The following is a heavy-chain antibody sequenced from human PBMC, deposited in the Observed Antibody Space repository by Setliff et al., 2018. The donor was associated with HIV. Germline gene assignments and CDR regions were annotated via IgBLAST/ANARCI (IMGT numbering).Heavy chain of an antibody. CDR1: GGFISSYY. D-gene: IGHD2-15*01. Sequence: SETLSLTCTVSGGFISSYYWSWIRQPPGKGLEWIGHIYYSGSTNYNSSLKSRVTISVDTSKNQFSLKLNSVTAAATAMYYCARVVDADYLDYWGQGTPVTVSS. V-gene: IGHV4-59*08. CDR2: IYYSGST. J-gene: IGHJ4*02. CDR3: ARVVDADYLDY.